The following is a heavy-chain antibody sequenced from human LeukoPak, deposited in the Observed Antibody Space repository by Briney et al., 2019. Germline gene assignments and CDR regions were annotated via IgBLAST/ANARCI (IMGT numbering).Heavy chain of an antibody. V-gene: IGHV1-3*01. CDR2: INAGNGNT. J-gene: IGHJ4*02. D-gene: IGHD6-19*01. Sequence: ASVKVSCKASGYTFSNYAMHWVRQAPGQRLEWMGWINAGNGNTKYSQKFQGRVTITRDTSASTAYMELSSLRSEDTAVYYCARGLYSSGWYKYYFDYWGQGTLVTVSS. CDR3: ARGLYSSGWYKYYFDY. CDR1: GYTFSNYA.